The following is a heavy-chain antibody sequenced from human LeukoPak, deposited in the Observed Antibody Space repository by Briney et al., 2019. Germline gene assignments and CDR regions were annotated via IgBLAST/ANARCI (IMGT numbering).Heavy chain of an antibody. J-gene: IGHJ6*03. V-gene: IGHV7-4-1*02. CDR1: GYTFTGYY. CDR2: INPNSGNP. Sequence: GASVKVSCKASGYTFTGYYMHWVRQAPGQGLEWMGWINPNSGNPTYAQGFTGRFVFSLDTSVSTAYLQISSLKAEDTAVYYCARDHSSGWYDDYYYMDVWGKGTTVTVSS. CDR3: ARDHSSGWYDDYYYMDV. D-gene: IGHD6-19*01.